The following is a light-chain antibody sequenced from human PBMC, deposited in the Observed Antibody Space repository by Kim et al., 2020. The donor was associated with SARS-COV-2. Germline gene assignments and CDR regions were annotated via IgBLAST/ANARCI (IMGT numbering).Light chain of an antibody. CDR2: WTS. V-gene: IGKV4-1*01. CDR1: QSVLYSSNNKNC. CDR3: QKYYTTPYT. J-gene: IGKJ2*01. Sequence: DIVMTQSPDSLAVSLVERATINCKSSQSVLYSSNNKNCLAWYQQKPGQPPKLLVYWTSTRESGIPARFSGGGSGTDFTLTISSLQAEDVAVYYCQKYYTTPYTFGQGTKLEI.